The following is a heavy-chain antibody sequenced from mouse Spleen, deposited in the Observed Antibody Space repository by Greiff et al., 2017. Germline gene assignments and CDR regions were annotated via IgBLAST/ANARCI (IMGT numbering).Heavy chain of an antibody. CDR1: GYTFTSYW. CDR3: ASCKYGNYYAMDY. D-gene: IGHD2-1*01. CDR2: IDPSDSYT. V-gene: IGHV1-69*01. J-gene: IGHJ4*01. Sequence: QVQLQQPGAELVMPGASVKLSCKASGYTFTSYWMHWVKQRPGQGLEWIGEIDPSDSYTNYNQKFKGKATLTVDKSSSTAYMQLSSLTSEDSAVYYCASCKYGNYYAMDYWGQGTSVTVSS.